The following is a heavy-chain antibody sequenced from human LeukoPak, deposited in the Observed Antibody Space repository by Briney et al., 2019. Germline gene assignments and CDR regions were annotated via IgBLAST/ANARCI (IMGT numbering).Heavy chain of an antibody. CDR2: IHSTGST. J-gene: IGHJ4*02. CDR3: ARDGYSGSSLFDY. D-gene: IGHD1-26*01. CDR1: GGSINSHF. Sequence: KPSETLSLTCTVSGGSINSHFWSGIRQPPGKGLEWIGYIHSTGSTNYNPSLKSRVTISVDTSRNQFSLKLSSVTAADTAVYYCARDGYSGSSLFDYWGQGALVTVSS. V-gene: IGHV4-59*11.